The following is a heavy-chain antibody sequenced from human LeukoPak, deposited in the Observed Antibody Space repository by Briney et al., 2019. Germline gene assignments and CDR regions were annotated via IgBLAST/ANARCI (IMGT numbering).Heavy chain of an antibody. CDR3: ASIDWGYGDY. CDR2: IIPIFGTA. J-gene: IGHJ4*02. Sequence: GSSVKVSCKAFGGTFSSYAISWVRQAPGQGLEWMGRIIPIFGTANYAQKFQGRVTITTDESTSTAYMELSSLRSEDTAVYYCASIDWGYGDYWGQGTLVTVSS. V-gene: IGHV1-69*05. D-gene: IGHD7-27*01. CDR1: GGTFSSYA.